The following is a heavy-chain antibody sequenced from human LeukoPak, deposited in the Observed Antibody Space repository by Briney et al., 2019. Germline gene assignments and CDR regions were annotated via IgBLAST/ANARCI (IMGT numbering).Heavy chain of an antibody. V-gene: IGHV3-30-3*01. CDR2: ISYDGSNK. D-gene: IGHD6-13*01. J-gene: IGHJ4*02. Sequence: GGSLRLSCAASGFTFGSYAMHWVRQAPGKGLEWVAVISYDGSNKYYADSVKGRFTISRDNSKNTLYLQMNSLRAEDTAVYYCAREYSSSWYIMGDYWGQGTLVTVSS. CDR1: GFTFGSYA. CDR3: AREYSSSWYIMGDY.